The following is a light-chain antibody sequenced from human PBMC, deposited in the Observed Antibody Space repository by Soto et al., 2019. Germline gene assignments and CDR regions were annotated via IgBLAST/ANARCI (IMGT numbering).Light chain of an antibody. V-gene: IGKV3-15*01. CDR1: QSVSSN. CDR2: GAS. J-gene: IGKJ1*01. CDR3: QQYNNWPRT. Sequence: ITQSPATLSVSPGEGATLSWRASQSVSSNLAWYQQKPGQAPRLLIYGASTRATGIPARFRGSGSGTEFTLTISRLQSEDFAVYYCQQYNNWPRTFGQGTKMDIK.